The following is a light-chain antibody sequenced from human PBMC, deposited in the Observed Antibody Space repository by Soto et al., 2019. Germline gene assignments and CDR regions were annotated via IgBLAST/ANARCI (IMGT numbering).Light chain of an antibody. V-gene: IGKV4-1*01. CDR3: QQYYSLPRT. CDR2: WAS. CDR1: QSLLAKSYNKND. Sequence: DIVMTQSPDSLAVSLGERATINCKSSQSLLAKSYNKNDLAWYQQKPGQPLKLLIHWASTRESGVPDRFSGSVSGTDFTLTISSLQAEDVAVYYCQQYYSLPRTFGGGTKVEIK. J-gene: IGKJ4*01.